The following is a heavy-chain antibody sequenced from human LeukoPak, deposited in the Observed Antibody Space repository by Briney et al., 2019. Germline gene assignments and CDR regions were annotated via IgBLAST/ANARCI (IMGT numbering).Heavy chain of an antibody. V-gene: IGHV4-59*01. Sequence: SETLSLTCTVSGGSISSYYWSWIRQPPGKGLEWIGYIYYSGSTNYNPSLKSRVTISVDTSKNQFSLKLSSVTAADTAVYYCARVVPGSPKTFDYWGQGTLVTVSS. J-gene: IGHJ4*02. CDR2: IYYSGST. CDR1: GGSISSYY. CDR3: ARVVPGSPKTFDY.